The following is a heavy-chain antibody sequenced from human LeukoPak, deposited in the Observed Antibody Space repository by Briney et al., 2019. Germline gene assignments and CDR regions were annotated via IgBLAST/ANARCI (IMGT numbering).Heavy chain of an antibody. CDR1: GFTVSSNS. V-gene: IGHV3-53*01. D-gene: IGHD4-11*01. J-gene: IGHJ4*02. CDR2: IYTGGST. Sequence: PGGSLRLSCAASGFTVSSNSMSWVRQAPGKGLEWVSVIYTGGSTYYADSVKGRFTISRDNSKNTLYLQMNSLRTEDTAVYFCARWGNDYSQFDSWGQGTLVTVS. CDR3: ARWGNDYSQFDS.